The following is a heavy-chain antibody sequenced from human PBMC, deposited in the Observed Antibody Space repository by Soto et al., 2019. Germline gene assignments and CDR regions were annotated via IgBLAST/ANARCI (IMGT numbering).Heavy chain of an antibody. D-gene: IGHD3-22*01. CDR1: GYTFTGYY. CDR2: INPNSGGT. Sequence: GASVKVSCKASGYTFTGYYMHWVRQAPGQGLEWMGWINPNSGGTNYAQKFQGRVTMTRDTSISTAYMELSRLRSDDTAVYYCGRGNYYDSSGYYSWFFHNWFDPWGQGTLVTVSS. CDR3: GRGNYYDSSGYYSWFFHNWFDP. V-gene: IGHV1-2*02. J-gene: IGHJ5*02.